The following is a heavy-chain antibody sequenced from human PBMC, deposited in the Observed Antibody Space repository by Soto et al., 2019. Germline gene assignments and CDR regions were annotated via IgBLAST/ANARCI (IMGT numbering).Heavy chain of an antibody. CDR3: ARGIGGNSDSYFDY. CDR1: GGSISSSNW. D-gene: IGHD2-15*01. Sequence: PSETLSLTCAVSGGSISSSNWWSWVRQPPGKGLEWIGEIYHSGSTNYNPSLKSRVTISVDKSKNQFSLKLSSVTAADTAVYYCARGIGGNSDSYFDYWGQGTLVTVSS. CDR2: IYHSGST. J-gene: IGHJ4*02. V-gene: IGHV4-4*02.